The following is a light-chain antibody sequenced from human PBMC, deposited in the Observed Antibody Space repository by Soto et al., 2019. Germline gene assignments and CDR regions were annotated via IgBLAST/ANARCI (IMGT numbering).Light chain of an antibody. CDR2: GNN. V-gene: IGLV1-40*01. CDR3: QSYDSSLSGYV. CDR1: SSNLPAPYD. Sequence: QSVMTQPPSVSVAPGQTVIISCRGSSSNLPAPYDVNSVRHRPGTVPRLLIYGNNNRPSGAPDRSSGSKSGHSASLAITGLQAEDEADYYCQSYDSSLSGYVFGTGTTVTVL. J-gene: IGLJ1*01.